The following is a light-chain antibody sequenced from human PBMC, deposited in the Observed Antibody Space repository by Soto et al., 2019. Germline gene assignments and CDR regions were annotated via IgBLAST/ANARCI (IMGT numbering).Light chain of an antibody. Sequence: QSALTQPPSASGSPGQSVTICCTGTSSDVGGYNYVSWYQQHPGKAPKLMIYEVSQRPSGVPDRFSGSKSGNTASLTVSGLQAEDEADYYCSSYAGSTNLLFGGGTKLTVL. CDR2: EVS. CDR3: SSYAGSTNLL. CDR1: SSDVGGYNY. J-gene: IGLJ2*01. V-gene: IGLV2-8*01.